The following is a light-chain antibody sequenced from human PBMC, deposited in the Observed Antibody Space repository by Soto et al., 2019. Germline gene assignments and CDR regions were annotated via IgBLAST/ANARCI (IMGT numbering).Light chain of an antibody. CDR2: GNS. J-gene: IGLJ1*01. CDR3: QSYDSSLSRSYV. Sequence: QSVLTQPPSASGAPGQRVTISCTGSSSNIGAGYDVHWYQQLPGTAPKLLIYGNSNRPSGVPDRFSGSKSGTSASLAITGLQAEDEADYYCQSYDSSLSRSYVFGTGTKVTVL. CDR1: SSNIGAGYD. V-gene: IGLV1-40*01.